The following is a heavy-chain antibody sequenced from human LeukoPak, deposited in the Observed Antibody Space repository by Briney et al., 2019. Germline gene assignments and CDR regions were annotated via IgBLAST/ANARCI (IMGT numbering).Heavy chain of an antibody. J-gene: IGHJ4*02. Sequence: GGSLRLSCAASGFTFSSYAMSWVRQAPGKGLEWVSAISGSGGSTYYADSVKGRFTISRDNSKNRLYLQMNSLRAEDTAVYYCAKWIVGATKGGLFDYWGQRTLVTVSS. CDR1: GFTFSSYA. CDR2: ISGSGGST. V-gene: IGHV3-23*01. D-gene: IGHD1-26*01. CDR3: AKWIVGATKGGLFDY.